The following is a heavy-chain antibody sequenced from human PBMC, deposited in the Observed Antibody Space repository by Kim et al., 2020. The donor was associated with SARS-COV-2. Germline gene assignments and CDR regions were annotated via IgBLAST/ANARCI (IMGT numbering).Heavy chain of an antibody. CDR2: ISYDGAHT. J-gene: IGHJ4*02. Sequence: GGSLRLSCAASGFTFRTYGMHWVRQAPDKGLEWVAAISYDGAHTYYGDSVKGRFTVSRDNSKNTMYLQMNSLRAEDTAVYYCAKDDSGYSSGWYMYWGQGTLVTVSS. D-gene: IGHD6-19*01. CDR1: GFTFRTYG. V-gene: IGHV3-30*18. CDR3: AKDDSGYSSGWYMY.